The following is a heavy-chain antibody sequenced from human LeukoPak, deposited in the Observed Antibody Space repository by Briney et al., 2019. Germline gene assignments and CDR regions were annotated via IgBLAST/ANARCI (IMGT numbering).Heavy chain of an antibody. J-gene: IGHJ4*02. V-gene: IGHV1-2*02. CDR1: GYTFTDYY. D-gene: IGHD2-2*01. Sequence: GASVNVSCKASGYTFTDYYMNWVRQAPGQGLEWMGWIHPNSGGTNYAQKFQGRVTMTRDTSISTAYMELSRLTFDDTAVYYCGRKSASRKTSEFDYWGQGTLVTVSS. CDR3: GRKSASRKTSEFDY. CDR2: IHPNSGGT.